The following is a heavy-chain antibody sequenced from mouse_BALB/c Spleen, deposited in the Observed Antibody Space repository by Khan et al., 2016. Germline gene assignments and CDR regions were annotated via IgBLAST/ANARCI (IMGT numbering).Heavy chain of an antibody. V-gene: IGHV9-3-1*01. CDR3: PRDLGSSYGWVAY. D-gene: IGHD1-1*01. J-gene: IGHJ3*01. Sequence: QIQLVQSGPELKKPGETVKISCKASGYTFTNYGMNWVKQAPGKGLKWMGWINTYTGEPTYADDFKGRFAFSLETSASTAYLQSNISKDEDTATCFCPRDLGSSYGWVAYWSRGTLVSVSA. CDR2: INTYTGEP. CDR1: GYTFTNYG.